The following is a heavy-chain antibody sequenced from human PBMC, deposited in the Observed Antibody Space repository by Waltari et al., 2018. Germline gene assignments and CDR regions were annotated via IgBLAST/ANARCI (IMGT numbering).Heavy chain of an antibody. D-gene: IGHD3-22*01. Sequence: QVQLQQWGAGLLKPSETLSLTCAVYGGSFSGYYWSWIRKPPGKGLGWIGEINHSGSTNYNPSLKSRVTISVDTSKNQFSLKLGSVTAADTAVYYCARGTYYYDSSGYPWHRKYYCDYWGQGTLVTVSS. V-gene: IGHV4-34*01. CDR1: GGSFSGYY. J-gene: IGHJ4*02. CDR3: ARGTYYYDSSGYPWHRKYYCDY. CDR2: INHSGST.